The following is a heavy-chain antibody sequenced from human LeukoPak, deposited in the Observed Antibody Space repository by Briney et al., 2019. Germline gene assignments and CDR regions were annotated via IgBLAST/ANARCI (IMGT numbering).Heavy chain of an antibody. J-gene: IGHJ3*02. D-gene: IGHD6-13*01. CDR2: IYYSGST. CDR1: GGSISSSSYY. CDR3: ARHVTYIAAAGFDAFDI. V-gene: IGHV4-39*01. Sequence: SETLSLTCTVSGGSISSSSYYWGWIRQPPGKGLEWIGSIYYSGSTYYNPSLKSRVTISVDTSKNQFSLKLSSVTAADTAVYYCARHVTYIAAAGFDAFDIWGQGTMVTVSS.